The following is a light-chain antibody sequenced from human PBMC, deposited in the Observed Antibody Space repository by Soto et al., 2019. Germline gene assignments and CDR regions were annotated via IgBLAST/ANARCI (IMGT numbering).Light chain of an antibody. Sequence: VLTQPPSVSEAPGQRVTISCTGSSSNIGAGYEAHWYQQVPGTAPKLLIYENNNRPSGVPDRFSGSKSGTSASLAITGLQAEDEAEYYCQSYDSSLSGYVFGTGTKLTVL. J-gene: IGLJ1*01. CDR3: QSYDSSLSGYV. V-gene: IGLV1-40*01. CDR2: ENN. CDR1: SSNIGAGYE.